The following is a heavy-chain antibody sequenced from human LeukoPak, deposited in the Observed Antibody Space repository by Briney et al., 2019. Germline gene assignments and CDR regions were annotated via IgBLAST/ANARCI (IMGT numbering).Heavy chain of an antibody. J-gene: IGHJ5*02. V-gene: IGHV3-49*04. CDR1: GFTFSSYA. D-gene: IGHD2-2*01. CDR3: TRAFWHCSSTSCSLNGFDP. CDR2: IRSKAYGGTT. Sequence: GGSLRLSCAASGFTFSSYAMSWVRQAPGKGLEWVGFIRSKAYGGTTEYAASVKDRFTISRDGSKSIAYLQMNSLKTEDTAVYYCTRAFWHCSSTSCSLNGFDPWGQGTLVTVSS.